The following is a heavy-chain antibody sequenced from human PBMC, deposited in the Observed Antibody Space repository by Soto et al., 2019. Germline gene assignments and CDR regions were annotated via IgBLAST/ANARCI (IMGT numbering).Heavy chain of an antibody. Sequence: EVQLVESGGGLVQPGGSLRLSCAASGFTFSSYSMNWVRQAPGKGLEWVSYISSSSSTIYYADSVKGRFTISRDNAKNSLYLQMNSLRAEDTAVYYCARANYDGCPGDFDYWGQGTLVTVSS. D-gene: IGHD3-10*01. CDR2: ISSSSSTI. CDR3: ARANYDGCPGDFDY. J-gene: IGHJ4*02. CDR1: GFTFSSYS. V-gene: IGHV3-48*01.